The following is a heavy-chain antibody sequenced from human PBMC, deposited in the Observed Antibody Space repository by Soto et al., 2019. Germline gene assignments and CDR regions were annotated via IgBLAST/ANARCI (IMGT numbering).Heavy chain of an antibody. V-gene: IGHV4-30-4*01. CDR3: ARVVPFDWPLRGTRCWFDP. D-gene: IGHD3-9*01. CDR2: IYYSGST. Sequence: SETLSLTCTVSGGSISSGDYYWSWIRQPPGKGLEWIGYIYYSGSTYYNPSLESRVTISVDTSKNQFSLKLSSVTAADTAVYYCARVVPFDWPLRGTRCWFDPWGQGTLVTVSS. CDR1: GGSISSGDYY. J-gene: IGHJ5*02.